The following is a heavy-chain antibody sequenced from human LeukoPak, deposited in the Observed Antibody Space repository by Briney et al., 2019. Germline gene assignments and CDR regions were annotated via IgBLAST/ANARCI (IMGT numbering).Heavy chain of an antibody. CDR2: IYSSGST. Sequence: SETLSLTCTVSGGSLSRFYWSWIRQPPGKGLEWIGYIYSSGSTSYNPSLESRVTISEDTSKNQFSLKLRSVTAADTAVYYCARRSWYVDYWGQGTLVTVSS. V-gene: IGHV4-59*08. CDR1: GGSLSRFY. D-gene: IGHD3-10*01. CDR3: ARRSWYVDY. J-gene: IGHJ4*02.